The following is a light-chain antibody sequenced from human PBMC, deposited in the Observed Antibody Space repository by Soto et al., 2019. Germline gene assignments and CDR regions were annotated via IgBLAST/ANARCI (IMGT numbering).Light chain of an antibody. CDR1: QSISSW. V-gene: IGKV1-5*03. CDR3: QQYYSRVT. CDR2: KAS. Sequence: DIQMTQSPSTLSASVGDRVTITCRANQSISSWLAWYQRRPGKAPRLLISKASSLESGVPSRFSGGGFGTEFTLTISSLQPDDFATYYCQQYYSRVTLGQWTTVEIK. J-gene: IGKJ1*01.